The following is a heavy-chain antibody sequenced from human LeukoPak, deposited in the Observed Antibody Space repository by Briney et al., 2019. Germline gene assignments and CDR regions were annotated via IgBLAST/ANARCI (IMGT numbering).Heavy chain of an antibody. Sequence: GGSLRLSCAASGFTLSSYEMNWVRQAPGKGLEWVSYISSGSTIYDADSVKGRFTISRDNAKNSLYLQMNSLRAEDTAVYYCARESIAVAGAPFDYWGQGTLVTVSS. D-gene: IGHD6-19*01. CDR1: GFTLSSYE. J-gene: IGHJ4*02. CDR3: ARESIAVAGAPFDY. CDR2: ISSGSTI. V-gene: IGHV3-48*03.